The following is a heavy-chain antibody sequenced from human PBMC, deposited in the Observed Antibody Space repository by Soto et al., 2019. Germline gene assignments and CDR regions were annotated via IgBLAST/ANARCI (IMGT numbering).Heavy chain of an antibody. CDR2: IYPGDSHT. J-gene: IGHJ6*02. V-gene: IGHV5-51*01. D-gene: IGHD2-2*01. CDR3: ASSPRGYCSSTSCRELGNYYGMDV. CDR1: GYSFISYW. Sequence: GESLKISCKGSGYSFISYWIGWVRQMPGKGLEWMGIIYPGDSHTRYSPSFQGQVTTSADKSISTAYLQWSSLKASDTAMYYCASSPRGYCSSTSCRELGNYYGMDVWGQGTAVTVSS.